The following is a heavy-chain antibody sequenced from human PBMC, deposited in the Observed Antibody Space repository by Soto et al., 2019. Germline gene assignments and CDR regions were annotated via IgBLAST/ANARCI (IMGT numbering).Heavy chain of an antibody. CDR2: IYSGGST. D-gene: IGHD5-12*01. CDR1: GFSVTANY. J-gene: IGHJ4*02. Sequence: EVQVVESGGGLIQPGGSLRLSCEVSGFSVTANYMSWVRQAPGKGLEWVSVIYSGGSTYYIDSVKGRFSISRDISKNTLYLQMNSLRAEDTDVYYCQGYGYWGQGTLVTVSS. V-gene: IGHV3-53*01. CDR3: QGYGY.